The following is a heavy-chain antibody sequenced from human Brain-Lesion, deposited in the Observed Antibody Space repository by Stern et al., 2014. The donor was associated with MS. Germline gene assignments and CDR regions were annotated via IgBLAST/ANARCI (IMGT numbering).Heavy chain of an antibody. Sequence: VQLVESGPGLVKPSQTLSLTCTVSGGSISSGNYYWSWIRQPAGEGLEWIGRIYSSGSTQYNPPLKSRVTISPDKSTNPISLRMSSVTAADTAVYYCARGNYDVLTDNGGHGFDIWGQGTMVTVSS. V-gene: IGHV4-61*02. D-gene: IGHD3-9*01. J-gene: IGHJ3*02. CDR1: GGSISSGNYY. CDR3: ARGNYDVLTDNGGHGFDI. CDR2: IYSSGST.